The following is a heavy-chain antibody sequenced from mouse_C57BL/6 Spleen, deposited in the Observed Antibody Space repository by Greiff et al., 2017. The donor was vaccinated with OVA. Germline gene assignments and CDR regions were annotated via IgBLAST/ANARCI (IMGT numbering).Heavy chain of an antibody. D-gene: IGHD2-2*01. CDR1: GYTFTSYW. J-gene: IGHJ4*01. CDR2: IYPSDSET. Sequence: VQLQQPGAELVRPGSSVKLSCKASGYTFTSYWMDWVKQRPGQGLEWIGNIYPSDSETHYNQKFKDKATLTVDKSSSTAYMQLSSLTSEDSAVYYCAKAYGYDWAMDYWGQGTSVTVSS. V-gene: IGHV1-61*01. CDR3: AKAYGYDWAMDY.